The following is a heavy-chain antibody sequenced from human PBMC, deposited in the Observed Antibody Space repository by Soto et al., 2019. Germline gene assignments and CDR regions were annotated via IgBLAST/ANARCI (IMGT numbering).Heavy chain of an antibody. J-gene: IGHJ3*02. CDR2: IVVGSGNT. D-gene: IGHD5-18*01. V-gene: IGHV1-58*01. CDR1: GFTFTSSA. Sequence: GASVKVSCKASGFTFTSSAVQWVRRARGQRLEWIGWIVVGSGNTNYAQKFQERVTITRDMSTSTAYMELSSLRSEDTAVYYCAAGTAMVQYAFDIWGQGTMVTVSS. CDR3: AAGTAMVQYAFDI.